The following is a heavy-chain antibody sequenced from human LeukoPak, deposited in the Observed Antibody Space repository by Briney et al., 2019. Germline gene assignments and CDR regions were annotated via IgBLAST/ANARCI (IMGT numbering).Heavy chain of an antibody. CDR3: ARGIGYCSSTSCPNWFAP. V-gene: IGHV1-2*04. D-gene: IGHD2-2*01. Sequence: ASVKVSCKASGYTFTGYYMHWVRQAPGQGLEWMGWINPNSGGTNYAQKFQGWVTMTRDTSISTAYMELSRLRSDDTAVYYCARGIGYCSSTSCPNWFAPWGQGTPVTVSS. CDR2: INPNSGGT. J-gene: IGHJ5*02. CDR1: GYTFTGYY.